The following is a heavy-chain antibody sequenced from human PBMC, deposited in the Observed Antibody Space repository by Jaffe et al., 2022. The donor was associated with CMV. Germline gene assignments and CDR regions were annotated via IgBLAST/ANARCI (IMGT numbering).Heavy chain of an antibody. Sequence: QVQLVESGGGVVQPGRSLRLSCAASGFTFSSYGMHWVRQAPGKGLEWVAVIWYDGSNKYYADSVKGRFTISRDNSKNTLYLQMNSLRAEDTAVYYCARDTGSGWYLVWGTHFDYWGQGTLVTVSS. J-gene: IGHJ4*02. CDR3: ARDTGSGWYLVWGTHFDY. CDR2: IWYDGSNK. CDR1: GFTFSSYG. D-gene: IGHD6-19*01. V-gene: IGHV3-33*01.